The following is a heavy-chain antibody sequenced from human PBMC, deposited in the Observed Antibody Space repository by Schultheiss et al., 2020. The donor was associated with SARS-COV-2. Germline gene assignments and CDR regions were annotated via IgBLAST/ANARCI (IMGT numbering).Heavy chain of an antibody. CDR2: INPNSGGT. CDR3: ARVEKFDC. Sequence: ASVKVSCKASGGTFSSYAISWVRQAPGQGLEWMGWINPNSGGTNYAQKFQGWVTMTRDTSISTAYMELSRLRSDDTAVYYCARVEKFDCWGQGTLVTVSS. V-gene: IGHV1-2*04. J-gene: IGHJ4*02. CDR1: GGTFSSYA.